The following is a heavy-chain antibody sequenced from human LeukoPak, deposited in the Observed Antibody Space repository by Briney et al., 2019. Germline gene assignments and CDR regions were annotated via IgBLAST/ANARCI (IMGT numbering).Heavy chain of an antibody. V-gene: IGHV4-59*08. Sequence: PPETLSLTCTLSGGSISPYYWSWIRQPPGKGLEWIAYIYYSGSTNYNPSLKSRVTISVDTSKNQFSLKLSSVTAADTAVYYCARHGYCSGGSCYWDYWGQGTLVTVSS. D-gene: IGHD2-15*01. CDR3: ARHGYCSGGSCYWDY. CDR2: IYYSGST. J-gene: IGHJ4*02. CDR1: GGSISPYY.